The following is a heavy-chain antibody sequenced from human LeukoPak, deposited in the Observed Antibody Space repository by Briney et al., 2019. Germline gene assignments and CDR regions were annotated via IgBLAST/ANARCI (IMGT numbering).Heavy chain of an antibody. D-gene: IGHD6-19*01. CDR1: GFTFSDYY. CDR2: ISSSGGTR. V-gene: IGHV3-11*04. CDR3: ARVYSSGSLVPPDY. Sequence: GGSLRLSCAASGFTFSDYYMNWIRQAPGKGLEWVSYISSSGGTRYYADSVKGRFTISRDNAKNSLYLQMNSLRAEDTAVYYCARVYSSGSLVPPDYWGQGTLVTVSS. J-gene: IGHJ4*02.